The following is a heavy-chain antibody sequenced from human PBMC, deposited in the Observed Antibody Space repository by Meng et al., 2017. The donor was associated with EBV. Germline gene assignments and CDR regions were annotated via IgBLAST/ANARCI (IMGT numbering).Heavy chain of an antibody. D-gene: IGHD2-15*01. CDR3: ARRGGVADWFDP. J-gene: IGHJ5*01. Sequence: QGQLVQSGAEVKKPGASVNVSCKASGYTFTSYAMHWVRQAPGQRLEWMGWINAGNGNTKYSQKFQGRVTITRDTSASTAYMELSSLRSEDTAVYYCARRGGVADWFDPWGQGTLVTVSS. CDR1: GYTFTSYA. V-gene: IGHV1-3*01. CDR2: INAGNGNT.